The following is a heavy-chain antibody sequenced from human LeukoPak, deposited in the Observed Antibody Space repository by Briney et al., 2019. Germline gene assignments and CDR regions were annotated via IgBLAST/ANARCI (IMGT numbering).Heavy chain of an antibody. Sequence: SQTLSLTCAVSGGSISSGGYSWRWIRQPPGKGLEWIGYIYHSGSTYYNPSLKSRVPISVDRSKTQFSLKLSSVTAADTAVYYCARALGIAAARYNWFDPWGQGTLVTVSS. CDR2: IYHSGST. CDR3: ARALGIAAARYNWFDP. D-gene: IGHD6-13*01. J-gene: IGHJ5*02. CDR1: GGSISSGGYS. V-gene: IGHV4-30-2*01.